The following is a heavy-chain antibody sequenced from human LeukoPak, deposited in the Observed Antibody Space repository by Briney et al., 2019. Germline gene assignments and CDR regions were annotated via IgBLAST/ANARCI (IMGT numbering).Heavy chain of an antibody. CDR1: GFTFSKYW. V-gene: IGHV3-7*01. D-gene: IGHD3-10*01. CDR2: IDKDGREK. Sequence: GGSLRLSCTVSGFTFSKYWMRWVRQAPGKGLEWVASIDKDGREKWYVDSAEGRFTISRDNAKNSVYLQMTSLGAEDTAVYYCATYTQNFGAPGTDYWGQGTLVTVSS. J-gene: IGHJ4*02. CDR3: ATYTQNFGAPGTDY.